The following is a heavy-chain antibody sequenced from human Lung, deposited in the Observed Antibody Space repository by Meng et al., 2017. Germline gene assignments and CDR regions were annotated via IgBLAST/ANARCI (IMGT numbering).Heavy chain of an antibody. Sequence: QVQLVQSGAEVKKPGASVKVSCKASGYTFTSYAMHWVRQAPGQRLEWMGWINAGNGNTKYSQKFQGRVTITRDTSASTAYMELSSLRSEDMAVYYCARGEGYCTNGVCSPGYWGQGTLVTVSS. CDR3: ARGEGYCTNGVCSPGY. J-gene: IGHJ4*02. CDR2: INAGNGNT. CDR1: GYTFTSYA. V-gene: IGHV1-3*01. D-gene: IGHD2-8*01.